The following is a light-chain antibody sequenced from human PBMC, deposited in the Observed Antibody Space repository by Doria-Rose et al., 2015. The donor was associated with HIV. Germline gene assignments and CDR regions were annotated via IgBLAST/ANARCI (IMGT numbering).Light chain of an antibody. J-gene: IGKJ3*01. CDR2: WPS. V-gene: IGKV4-1*01. Sequence: DIRVTQSPESLGMSLGERATLNCKSNQSLLYTSKNYLAWYQQKPVQPPKLLIYWPSTRQSGVPARFSGSGSGTDFTLTISSLEAEDVAVYYCRQYYDTPSFGPGTTVDIK. CDR3: RQYYDTPS. CDR1: QSLLYTSKNY.